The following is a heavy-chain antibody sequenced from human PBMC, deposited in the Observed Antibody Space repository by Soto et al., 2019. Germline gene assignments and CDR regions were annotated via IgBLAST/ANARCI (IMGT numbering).Heavy chain of an antibody. Sequence: VQLVESGGGVVQPGRSLRLSCEASGFTFRNYGMHWVRQTPVKGLEWVAGIQYDGRKKYYAESVKGRFTISRDNSKNTLYLEIDSLRAEDTAVYYCAKDLEVVGANRWGYDSWGQGTLVTVSS. CDR3: AKDLEVVGANRWGYDS. CDR1: GFTFRNYG. V-gene: IGHV3-33*06. J-gene: IGHJ5*01. D-gene: IGHD1-26*01. CDR2: IQYDGRKK.